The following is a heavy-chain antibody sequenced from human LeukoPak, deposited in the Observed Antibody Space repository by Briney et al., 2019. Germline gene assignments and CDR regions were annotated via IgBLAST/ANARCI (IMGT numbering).Heavy chain of an antibody. V-gene: IGHV3-7*01. CDR3: ARAGVSSLKRSGSSSWLLFDY. D-gene: IGHD6-13*01. J-gene: IGHJ4*02. CDR1: GFTFSSYW. Sequence: PGRSLRLSCAASGFTFSSYWMSWVRQAPGKGLEWVANIKQDGSEKYYVDSVKGRFTISRDNAKNSLYLQMNSLRAEDTAVYYCARAGVSSLKRSGSSSWLLFDYWGQGTLVTVSS. CDR2: IKQDGSEK.